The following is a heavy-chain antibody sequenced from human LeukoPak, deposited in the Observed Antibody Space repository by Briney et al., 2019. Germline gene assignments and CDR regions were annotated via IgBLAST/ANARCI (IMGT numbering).Heavy chain of an antibody. V-gene: IGHV3-23*01. CDR2: FSGRGGST. J-gene: IGHJ4*02. CDR1: GFTFSSYA. CDR3: AKEGVPGSTFLYCFDY. Sequence: GGSLRLSCAASGFTFSSYAMSWVRQAPGKGLEWVSTFSGRGGSTYYADSVKGRFTISRDNSKNTLYLEMSSLRGEDTAVYFCAKEGVPGSTFLYCFDYWGQGTLVTVSS. D-gene: IGHD1-7*01.